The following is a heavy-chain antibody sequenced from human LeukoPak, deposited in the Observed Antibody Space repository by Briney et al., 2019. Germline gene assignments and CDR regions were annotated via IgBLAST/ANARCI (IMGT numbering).Heavy chain of an antibody. CDR2: IKSKTDGGTT. D-gene: IGHD6-19*01. J-gene: IGHJ4*02. CDR1: GFTFSSCS. V-gene: IGHV3-15*01. CDR3: TTKRIAVAGTSDY. Sequence: NPGGSLRLSCAASGFTFSSCSMSWVRQAPGKGLEWVGRIKSKTDGGTTDYAAPVKGRFTISRDDSKNTLYLQMNSLKTEDTAVYYCTTKRIAVAGTSDYWGQGTLVTVSS.